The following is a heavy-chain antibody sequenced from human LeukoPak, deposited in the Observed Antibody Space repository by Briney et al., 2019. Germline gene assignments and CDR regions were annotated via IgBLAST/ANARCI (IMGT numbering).Heavy chain of an antibody. D-gene: IGHD2-2*01. CDR2: IKQDGSEK. V-gene: IGHV3-7*01. CDR1: GFPFSSYW. J-gene: IGHJ5*02. Sequence: GSLRLSFAASGFPFSSYWMSWVRPAPGKGPEWVANIKQDGSEKYYVDSVKGRFTISRDNAKNSLYLQMNSLRAEDTAVYYCARLTYDIVVVPAASKVGWFDPWGQGTLVTVSS. CDR3: ARLTYDIVVVPAASKVGWFDP.